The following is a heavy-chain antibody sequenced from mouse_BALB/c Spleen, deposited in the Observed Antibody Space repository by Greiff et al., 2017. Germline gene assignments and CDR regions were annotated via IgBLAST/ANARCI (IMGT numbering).Heavy chain of an antibody. V-gene: IGHV5-4*02. CDR1: GFTFSDYY. CDR2: ISDGGSYT. D-gene: IGHD2-1*01. CDR3: ARDRGGNYWFAY. Sequence: EVQVVESGGGLVKPGGSLKLSCAASGFTFSDYYMYWVRQTPEKRLVWVATISDGGSYTYYPDSVKGRFTISRDNAKNNLYLQMSSLKSEDTARYYCARDRGGNYWFAYWGQGTLVTVSA. J-gene: IGHJ3*01.